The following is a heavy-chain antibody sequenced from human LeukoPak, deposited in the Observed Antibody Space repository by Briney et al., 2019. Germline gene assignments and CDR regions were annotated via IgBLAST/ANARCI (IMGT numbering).Heavy chain of an antibody. CDR1: GFTFSSYG. Sequence: GGSLRLSCAASGFTFSSYGMHWVRQAPGKGLEWVTFIRYDGNNKYYADSVKGRFTISRDNSKNTLYPQMNSLRAEDTAVYYCAKNYSSSLRGGFDYWGQGTLVTVSS. V-gene: IGHV3-30*02. D-gene: IGHD6-6*01. CDR2: IRYDGNNK. CDR3: AKNYSSSLRGGFDY. J-gene: IGHJ4*02.